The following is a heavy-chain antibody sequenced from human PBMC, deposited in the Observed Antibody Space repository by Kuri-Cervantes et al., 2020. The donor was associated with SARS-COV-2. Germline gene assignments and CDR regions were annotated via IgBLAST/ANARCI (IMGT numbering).Heavy chain of an antibody. CDR2: ISSGSTTK. J-gene: IGHJ4*02. D-gene: IGHD6-6*01. CDR1: GFTFSDYY. V-gene: IGHV3-11*04. Sequence: GESLKISCAASGFTFSDYYMNWVRQAPGKGLEWVSFISSGSTTKYYADSVMGRFTISRDNAKNSLSLQMNSLRVEDMAVYYCAREYTSSSPFESWGQGTLVTVSS. CDR3: AREYTSSSPFES.